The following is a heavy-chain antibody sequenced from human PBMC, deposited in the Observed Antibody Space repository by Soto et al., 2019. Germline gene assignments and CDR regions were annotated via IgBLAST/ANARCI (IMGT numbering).Heavy chain of an antibody. V-gene: IGHV1-69*01. Sequence: QVQLVQSGAEVKKPGSSVKVSCKASGGTFSSYAISWVRQAPGQGLEWMGGIIPIFGTANYAQKFQGRVTITADESTSTAYRELSSLRSEDTTVYYCARDGYSSSWYSRYNLFDPWGQGTLVTVSS. CDR3: ARDGYSSSWYSRYNLFDP. CDR2: IIPIFGTA. CDR1: GGTFSSYA. J-gene: IGHJ5*02. D-gene: IGHD6-13*01.